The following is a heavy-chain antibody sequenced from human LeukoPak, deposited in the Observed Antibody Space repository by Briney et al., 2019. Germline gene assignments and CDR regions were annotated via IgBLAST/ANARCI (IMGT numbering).Heavy chain of an antibody. CDR3: ARLIGWSRFDP. V-gene: IGHV3-33*01. J-gene: IGHJ5*02. CDR2: IWYDGSKQ. Sequence: PGGSLRLSCAASGFTFSSYGMHWVRQAPGKGPGWVALIWYDGSKQYYADSVKGRFTISRDNSKNTLHLQMNSLRAEDTAVFYCARLIGWSRFDPWGQGALVTVSS. D-gene: IGHD6-19*01. CDR1: GFTFSSYG.